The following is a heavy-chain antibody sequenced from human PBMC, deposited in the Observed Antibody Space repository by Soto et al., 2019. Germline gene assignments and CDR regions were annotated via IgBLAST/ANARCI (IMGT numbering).Heavy chain of an antibody. CDR2: ISGSGGRT. D-gene: IGHD3-16*01. J-gene: IGHJ3*02. V-gene: IGHV3-23*01. CDR3: AKGGYYSLFDI. CDR1: GFPLSRFC. Sequence: GSLRLLCFGFGFPLSRFCMSWVRQTPGKGLEWVSGISGSGGRTYYADSVKGRFTISRDNSNNTLSLQMHILRVEDTAVYFCAKGGYYSLFDIWGQGTVVTVS.